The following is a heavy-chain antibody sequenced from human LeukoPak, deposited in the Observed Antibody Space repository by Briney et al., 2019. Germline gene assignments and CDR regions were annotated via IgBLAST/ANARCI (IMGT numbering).Heavy chain of an antibody. V-gene: IGHV4-39*07. CDR2: ISYSGAT. Sequence: SETLSLTCTLSGGTVTSSTYFWGWIRLPPGKGLEWIGSISYSGATYYNPSLKSRVSMSVHTSKNQFSLKLSSVTAADTAVYYCARDGFYYHYYMDVWGEGTTVTVSS. CDR1: GGTVTSSTYF. D-gene: IGHD1-14*01. J-gene: IGHJ6*03. CDR3: ARDGFYYHYYMDV.